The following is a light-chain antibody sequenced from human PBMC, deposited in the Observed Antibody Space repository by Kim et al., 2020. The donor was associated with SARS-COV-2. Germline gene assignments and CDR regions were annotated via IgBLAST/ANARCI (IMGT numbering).Light chain of an antibody. V-gene: IGLV3-25*03. Sequence: VYPGQTARITCSGDALPKQYAYWYQQKPGQAPVLVIYKDSERPSGIPERFSGSSSGTTVTLTISGVQAEDEADYYCQSADSSGTVVFGGGTKLTVL. CDR1: ALPKQY. J-gene: IGLJ2*01. CDR2: KDS. CDR3: QSADSSGTVV.